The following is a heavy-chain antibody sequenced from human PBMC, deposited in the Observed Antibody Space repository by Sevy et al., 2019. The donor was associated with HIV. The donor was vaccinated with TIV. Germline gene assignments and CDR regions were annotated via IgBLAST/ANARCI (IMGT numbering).Heavy chain of an antibody. CDR1: GITFSDYY. CDR2: ISSSGTTI. J-gene: IGHJ5*02. D-gene: IGHD5-18*01. V-gene: IGHV3-11*01. Sequence: GGSLRLSCAASGITFSDYYMSWIRQAPGKGLEWISYISSSGTTIYYADSVKGRFTISRDDAKSSLFLQMNSPRAEDTAVYHCAREDPQTFSYGYSLGGFDPWGRGTLVTVSS. CDR3: AREDPQTFSYGYSLGGFDP.